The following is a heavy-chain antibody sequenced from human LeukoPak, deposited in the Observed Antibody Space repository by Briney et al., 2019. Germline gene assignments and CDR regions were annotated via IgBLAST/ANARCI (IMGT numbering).Heavy chain of an antibody. V-gene: IGHV3-64D*09. CDR3: VKDYYDSSGYYSMLSKYYYYGMDV. CDR2: ISSNGGST. Sequence: PGGSLRLSSSASGFTFSSYDMHWVRQAPGKGLEYVSAISSNGGSTYYADSVKGRFTISRDNSKNTLYLQMSSLRAEDTAVYYCVKDYYDSSGYYSMLSKYYYYGMDVWGQGTTVTVSS. J-gene: IGHJ6*02. CDR1: GFTFSSYD. D-gene: IGHD3-22*01.